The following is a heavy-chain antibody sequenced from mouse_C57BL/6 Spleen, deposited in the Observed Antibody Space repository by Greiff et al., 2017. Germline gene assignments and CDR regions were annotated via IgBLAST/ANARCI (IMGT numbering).Heavy chain of an antibody. CDR1: GYTFTSYW. CDR3: ARFDGYYVYAMDY. D-gene: IGHD2-3*01. V-gene: IGHV1-72*01. Sequence: QVQLQQPGAELVKPGASVKLSCKASGYTFTSYWMHWVKQRPGRGLEWIGRIDPNSGGTKYNEKFKSKATLTVDKPSSTAYMQLSSLTSEDSAVYYCARFDGYYVYAMDYWGQGTSVTGSS. CDR2: IDPNSGGT. J-gene: IGHJ4*01.